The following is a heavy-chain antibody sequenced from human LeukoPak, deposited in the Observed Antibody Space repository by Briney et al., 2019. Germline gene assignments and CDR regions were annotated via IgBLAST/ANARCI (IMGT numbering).Heavy chain of an antibody. CDR1: GFTFSSYG. Sequence: PGRSLRLSCAASGFTFSSYGMHWVRQAPGKGLEWVADIWYDGSNKYYADSVKGQFTISRDNSKNTLYLQMNSLRAEDTAVYYCAREIAVAVDYWGQGTLVTVSS. J-gene: IGHJ4*02. CDR3: AREIAVAVDY. V-gene: IGHV3-33*01. CDR2: IWYDGSNK. D-gene: IGHD6-19*01.